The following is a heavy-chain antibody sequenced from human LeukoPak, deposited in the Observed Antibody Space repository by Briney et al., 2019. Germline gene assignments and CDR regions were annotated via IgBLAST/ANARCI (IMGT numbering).Heavy chain of an antibody. CDR3: ILAAAGPAY. CDR2: IRGKTDGGTT. J-gene: IGHJ4*02. V-gene: IGHV3-15*01. Sequence: PGGSLRLSCAASGFTFSNAWMTWVRQAPGKGLEWVGRIRGKTDGGTTDYAAPVKGRFTISKDDSKNTLYLQMTSLKTDDTAVYYCILAAAGPAYWGQGTLVTVSS. D-gene: IGHD6-13*01. CDR1: GFTFSNAW.